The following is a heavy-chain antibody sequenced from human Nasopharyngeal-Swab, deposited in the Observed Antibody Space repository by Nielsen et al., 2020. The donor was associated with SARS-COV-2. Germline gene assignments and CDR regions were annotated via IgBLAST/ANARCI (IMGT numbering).Heavy chain of an antibody. V-gene: IGHV4-34*01. CDR3: ARGPTQQLVRDH. Sequence: VRQMPGKGLEWIGEINHSGSTNYNPSLKSRVTISVDTSKNQFSLKLSSVTAADTAVYYCARGPTQQLVRDHWGQGTLVTVSS. CDR2: INHSGST. D-gene: IGHD6-13*01. J-gene: IGHJ4*02.